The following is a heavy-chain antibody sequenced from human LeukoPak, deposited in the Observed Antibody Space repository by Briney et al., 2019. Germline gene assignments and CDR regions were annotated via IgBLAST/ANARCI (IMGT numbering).Heavy chain of an antibody. J-gene: IGHJ4*02. CDR3: ATAAGGEWGPGYSSQSVFYYFDY. CDR1: GYTLTELS. V-gene: IGHV1-24*01. Sequence: GASVKASCKVSGYTLTELSMHWVPQAPGKGLEWMGGFAPEDGETIYAQKFQGRVTMTEDTSTDTAYMELSSLRSQDTAVYYCATAAGGEWGPGYSSQSVFYYFDYWGQGTLVTVSS. D-gene: IGHD6-13*01. CDR2: FAPEDGET.